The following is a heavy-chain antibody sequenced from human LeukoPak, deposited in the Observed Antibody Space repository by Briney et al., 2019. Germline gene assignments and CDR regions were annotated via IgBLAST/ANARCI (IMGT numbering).Heavy chain of an antibody. D-gene: IGHD1-1*01. CDR3: ARSVELVRGYFDF. CDR2: ISWNSDSK. CDR1: GFIFDDYP. J-gene: IGHJ4*02. Sequence: PGGSLRLSCAASGFIFDDYPMHWVRQAPEKGLEWVSGISWNSDSKDYADSVKGRFTISRDNAKNSLFLQVNSLRTEDTALYYCARSVELVRGYFDFWGQGTLVTVSS. V-gene: IGHV3-9*01.